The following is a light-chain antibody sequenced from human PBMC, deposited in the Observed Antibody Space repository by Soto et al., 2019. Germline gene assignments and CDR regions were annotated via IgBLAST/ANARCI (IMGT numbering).Light chain of an antibody. CDR3: QGSGDT. V-gene: IGKV1-5*01. J-gene: IGKJ2*01. CDR2: DAS. CDR1: QSISSW. Sequence: DIQMTQSPSTLSASVGDRVTITCRASQSISSWLAWYQQKPGKAPKLLIYDASSLESGVPSRFSGSGSGTEFTLTISSLQPDDFATYYCQGSGDTFGQGTKLEIK.